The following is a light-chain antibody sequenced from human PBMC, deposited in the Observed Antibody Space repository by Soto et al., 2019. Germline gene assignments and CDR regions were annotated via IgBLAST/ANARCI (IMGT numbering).Light chain of an antibody. CDR3: CSLTTRDSHI. CDR1: SSDVGAHNL. CDR2: AVS. V-gene: IGLV2-14*01. J-gene: IGLJ1*01. Sequence: QSALTQPASVSGSPGQSITISCSGTSSDVGAHNLVSWYQQHPGRPPKLMIYAVSNRPSGVSNRFSGSKSGNTASLTISGLQAEDEADYYCCSLTTRDSHIFGSGTKVTV.